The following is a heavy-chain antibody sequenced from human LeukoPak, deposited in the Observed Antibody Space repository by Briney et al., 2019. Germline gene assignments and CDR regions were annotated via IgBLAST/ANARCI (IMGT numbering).Heavy chain of an antibody. CDR3: AGPYYYGSGVMDV. CDR2: IIPIFGTA. Sequence: GASVRVSSKASGGTFSIYAISWVRQAPGQGLEWMGGIIPIFGTANYAQKFQGRVTITADKSTSTAYMELSSLRSEDTAVYYCAGPYYYGSGVMDVWGKGTTVTVSS. J-gene: IGHJ6*04. CDR1: GGTFSIYA. V-gene: IGHV1-69*06. D-gene: IGHD3-10*01.